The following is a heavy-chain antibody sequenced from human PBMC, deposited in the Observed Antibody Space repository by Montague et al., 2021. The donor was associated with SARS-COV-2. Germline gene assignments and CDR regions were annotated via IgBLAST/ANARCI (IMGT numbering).Heavy chain of an antibody. Sequence: SETLSLTCAVYGGSFSGYYSSWIRQPGGKGLEWIGEINHSGSTNXNPSRRSRVTISRDTSKSQFSLKLSSVTAADTAVYYCARGMVRGVRSSRLYGHLFDYWGQGTVVIVSS. J-gene: IGHJ4*02. CDR1: GGSFSGYY. V-gene: IGHV4-34*01. CDR2: INHSGST. CDR3: ARGMVRGVRSSRLYGHLFDY. D-gene: IGHD3-10*01.